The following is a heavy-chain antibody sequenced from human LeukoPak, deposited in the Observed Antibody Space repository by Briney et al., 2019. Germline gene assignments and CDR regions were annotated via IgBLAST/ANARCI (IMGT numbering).Heavy chain of an antibody. Sequence: PSETLSLTCTVSGGSISSSCYFWAWIRQPPGKGLEWIGHICYSGSTFYNPSLKSRVTISVDTSKNQFSLKLRSVTAADAAVYYCARDLGFSSSSDYYYYGLGVWGQGTTVTVSS. V-gene: IGHV4-39*07. D-gene: IGHD6-6*01. CDR3: ARDLGFSSSSDYYYYGLGV. CDR1: GGSISSSCYF. J-gene: IGHJ6*02. CDR2: ICYSGST.